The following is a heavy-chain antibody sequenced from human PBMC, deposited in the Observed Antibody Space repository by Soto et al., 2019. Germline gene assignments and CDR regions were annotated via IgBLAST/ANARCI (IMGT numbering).Heavy chain of an antibody. CDR2: ISSSSSYI. Sequence: GGSLRLSCAASGFTFISYSMNWVRQAPGKGLEWVSSISSSSSYIYYADSVKGRFTISRDNAKNSLYLQMNSLRAEDTAVYYCARESCSSTSCYLGVYYYYYGMDVWGQGTTVTVSS. J-gene: IGHJ6*02. D-gene: IGHD2-2*01. CDR1: GFTFISYS. CDR3: ARESCSSTSCYLGVYYYYYGMDV. V-gene: IGHV3-21*01.